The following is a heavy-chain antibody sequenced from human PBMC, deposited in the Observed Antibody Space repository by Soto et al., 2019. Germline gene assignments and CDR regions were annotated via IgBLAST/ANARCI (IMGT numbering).Heavy chain of an antibody. D-gene: IGHD5-18*01. Sequence: QVQLVESGGGVVQPGRSLRLSCAASGFTFSSYGMHWVRQAPGKGLEWVAVISYDGSNKYYADSVKGRFTISRDNSKNTVYRQVNSLRAEDTVVYYCASLPQAAMGTEYFDYWGQGTLVTVSS. CDR3: ASLPQAAMGTEYFDY. J-gene: IGHJ4*02. V-gene: IGHV3-30*03. CDR2: ISYDGSNK. CDR1: GFTFSSYG.